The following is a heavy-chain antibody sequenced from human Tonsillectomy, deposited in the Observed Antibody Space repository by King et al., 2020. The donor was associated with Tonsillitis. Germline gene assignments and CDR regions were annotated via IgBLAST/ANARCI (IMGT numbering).Heavy chain of an antibody. J-gene: IGHJ4*02. D-gene: IGHD4-11*01. CDR1: GFTFSSYA. V-gene: IGHV3-30*10. CDR2: LSDQGSNQ. Sequence: VQLVESGGGVVQPGRSLRLSCAASGFTFSSYAMHWVRQAPGKGLEWVTVLSDQGSNQHYTDSVKGRFTISRDNSNNTLFLQMNSLRIEDTAVYYCARGANDYNKRAFDLWGPGSLVTVSS. CDR3: ARGANDYNKRAFDL.